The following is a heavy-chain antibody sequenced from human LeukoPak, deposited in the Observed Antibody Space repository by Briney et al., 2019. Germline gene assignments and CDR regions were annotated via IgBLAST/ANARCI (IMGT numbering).Heavy chain of an antibody. D-gene: IGHD4-11*01. V-gene: IGHV3-53*01. Sequence: PTGGSLRLSCAASGFTVSSNYMSWVRQAPGKGLEWVSVIYSGGSTYYADSVKGRFTISRDNSKNTLYLQMNSLRAEDTAVYYCAGTVNYYYYYGMDVWGQGTTVTVSS. CDR3: AGTVNYYYYYGMDV. J-gene: IGHJ6*02. CDR2: IYSGGST. CDR1: GFTVSSNY.